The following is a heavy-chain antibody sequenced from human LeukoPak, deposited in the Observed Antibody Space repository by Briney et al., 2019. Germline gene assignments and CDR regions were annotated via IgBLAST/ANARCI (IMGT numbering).Heavy chain of an antibody. V-gene: IGHV4-39*01. Sequence: PSETLSLTCTVSGGSLSSSSYWGWIRQPPGKGLDWIGTIYYSGATYYNASLKSRLTISVDTSKNQFSLELSSVTAADTAVYYRARHDYADYGAFDIWGQGTMVTVSS. D-gene: IGHD4-17*01. J-gene: IGHJ3*02. CDR2: IYYSGAT. CDR1: GGSLSSSSY. CDR3: ARHDYADYGAFDI.